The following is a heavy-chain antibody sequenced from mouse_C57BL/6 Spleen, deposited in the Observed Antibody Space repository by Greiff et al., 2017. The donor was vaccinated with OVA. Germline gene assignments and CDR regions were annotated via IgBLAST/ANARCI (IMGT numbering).Heavy chain of an antibody. J-gene: IGHJ4*01. Sequence: VQLQQPGAELVKPGASVKLSCKASGYTFTSYWMHWVKQRPGQGLEWIGMIHPNSGSTNYNEKFKSKATLTVDKSSSTAYMQLSSLTSEDSAVYYGARRGYYGSSYEAMDYWGQGTSVTVSS. CDR3: ARRGYYGSSYEAMDY. CDR1: GYTFTSYW. V-gene: IGHV1-64*01. D-gene: IGHD1-1*01. CDR2: IHPNSGST.